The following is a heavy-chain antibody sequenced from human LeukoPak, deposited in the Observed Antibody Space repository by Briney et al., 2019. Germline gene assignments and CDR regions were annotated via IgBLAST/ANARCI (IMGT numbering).Heavy chain of an antibody. D-gene: IGHD4-17*01. CDR1: GGSISSYY. J-gene: IGHJ4*02. CDR2: IYYSGST. CDR3: APWDSGDGTFDY. Sequence: SETLSLTCTVSGGSISSYYWSWIRQPPGKGLEWIGYIYYSGSTNYNPSLKSRVTISVDTSKNQFSLKLSFVTGADTAVYYCAPWDSGDGTFDYWGQGTLVTVSS. V-gene: IGHV4-59*01.